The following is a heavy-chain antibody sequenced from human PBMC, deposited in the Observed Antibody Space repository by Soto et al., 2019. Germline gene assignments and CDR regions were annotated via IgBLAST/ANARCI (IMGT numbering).Heavy chain of an antibody. V-gene: IGHV3-30*18. Sequence: GGSLRLSCAASGFTFSSYGMHWVRQAPGKGLEWVAVISYDGSNKYYADSVKGRFTISRDNSKNTLYLQMNSLRAEDTAVYYCAKDLGNLHWNLNYWGQGTLVTVSS. CDR1: GFTFSSYG. J-gene: IGHJ4*02. CDR3: AKDLGNLHWNLNY. CDR2: ISYDGSNK. D-gene: IGHD1-7*01.